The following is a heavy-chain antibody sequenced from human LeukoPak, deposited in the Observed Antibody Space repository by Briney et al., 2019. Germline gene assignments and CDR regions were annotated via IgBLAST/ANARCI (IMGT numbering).Heavy chain of an antibody. D-gene: IGHD3-3*01. J-gene: IGHJ4*02. Sequence: PSETLSLTCTVSGGSISSSSYYWGWIRQPPGKGLEWIGSIYYSGSTYYNPSLKSRVTISVDTSKSQFSLKLSSVSAADTAVYYCARHRWSGVNDYFDYWGQGMLVTVSS. CDR3: ARHRWSGVNDYFDY. CDR1: GGSISSSSYY. V-gene: IGHV4-39*01. CDR2: IYYSGST.